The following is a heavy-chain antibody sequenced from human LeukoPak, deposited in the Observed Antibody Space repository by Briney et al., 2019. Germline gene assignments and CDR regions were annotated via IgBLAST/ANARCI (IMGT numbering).Heavy chain of an antibody. J-gene: IGHJ4*02. CDR3: AREDCSGGSCSHFDY. CDR1: GETFNGFY. V-gene: IGHV4-34*01. CDR2: INHSGST. Sequence: SETLSLTCAVYGETFNGFYWSWIRQPPGRGLEWIGEINHSGSTNYNPSLKSRVTISADTSKNQFSLKLSSVTAAGTAVYYCAREDCSGGSCSHFDYWGQGTLVTVSS. D-gene: IGHD2-15*01.